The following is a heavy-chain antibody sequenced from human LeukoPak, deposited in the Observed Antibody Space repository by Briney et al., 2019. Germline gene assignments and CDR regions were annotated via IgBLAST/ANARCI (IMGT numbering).Heavy chain of an antibody. CDR3: ARGSEYQLLFEDY. J-gene: IGHJ4*02. CDR1: GYTFTGYY. Sequence: ASVKVSCKASGYTFTGYYMHWVRQAPGRGLEWMGWINPNSGGTNYAQKFQGRVTMTRDTSISTAYMEPSRLRSDDTAVYYCARGSEYQLLFEDYWGQGTLVTVSS. CDR2: INPNSGGT. V-gene: IGHV1-2*02. D-gene: IGHD2-2*01.